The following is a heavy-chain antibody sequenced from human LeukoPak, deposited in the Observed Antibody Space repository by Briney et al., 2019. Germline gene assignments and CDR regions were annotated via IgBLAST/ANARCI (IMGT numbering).Heavy chain of an antibody. CDR1: GFSFSNYS. J-gene: IGHJ6*02. V-gene: IGHV3-30*03. CDR2: ISYDGSNK. D-gene: IGHD4-17*01. Sequence: GGSLRLSCAASGFSFSNYSMHWVRQTPGKGLEWVAVISYDGSNKYYADSVKGRFTISRDNSKNTLYLQMNSLRVEDTAVYNCARESAVTMAGYGMDVWGQGTTVTVSS. CDR3: ARESAVTMAGYGMDV.